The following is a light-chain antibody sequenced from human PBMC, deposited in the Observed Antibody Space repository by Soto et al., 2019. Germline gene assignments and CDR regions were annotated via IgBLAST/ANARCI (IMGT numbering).Light chain of an antibody. Sequence: VLTQCPGTLSLSPGARATVSCSASQRVIRTFLAGYQQKPGNAPRLLIYGASTRATGIPDRFSGSGSGTDFTLTVSRLEPEDFAVYYCQQYNSSPLTLGQGAKVDSK. V-gene: IGKV3-20*01. J-gene: IGKJ1*01. CDR3: QQYNSSPLT. CDR2: GAS. CDR1: QRVIRTF.